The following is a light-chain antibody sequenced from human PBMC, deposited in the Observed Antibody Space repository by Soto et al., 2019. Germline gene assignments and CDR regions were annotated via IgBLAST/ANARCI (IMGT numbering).Light chain of an antibody. CDR1: QSVSTR. J-gene: IGKJ5*01. CDR3: QQSYSTPIT. V-gene: IGKV1-5*02. Sequence: DIQMTQSPSSLSASLGDRVTIICRASQSVSTRLAWYQQKPGKAPKVLIYDASSWAGGVPSRFTGSGSGTEFTLTINSLQPDDFATYFCQQSYSTPITFGQGTRLEI. CDR2: DAS.